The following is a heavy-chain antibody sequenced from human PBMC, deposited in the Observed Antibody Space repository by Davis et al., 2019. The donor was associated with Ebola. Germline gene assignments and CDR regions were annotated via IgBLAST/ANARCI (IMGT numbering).Heavy chain of an antibody. Sequence: GESLKISCAASGFTFSSYAMSWVRQAPGKGLEWVSAISGSGGSTYYADSVKGRFTISRDNSKNTLYLQMNSLRAEDTAVYYCANDPYCGGDCYLDYWGQGTLVTVSS. CDR2: ISGSGGST. V-gene: IGHV3-23*01. J-gene: IGHJ4*02. D-gene: IGHD2-21*01. CDR3: ANDPYCGGDCYLDY. CDR1: GFTFSSYA.